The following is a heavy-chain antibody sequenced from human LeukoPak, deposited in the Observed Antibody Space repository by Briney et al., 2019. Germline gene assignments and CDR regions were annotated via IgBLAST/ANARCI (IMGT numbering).Heavy chain of an antibody. CDR1: GFPFSSYS. CDR2: ISGSSSTI. J-gene: IGHJ4*02. Sequence: GGSLRLSCAASGFPFSSYSMNWVRQAPGKGLEWISHISGSSSTIYYADSVKGRFTISRDDAKTSLYLQMNSLRDEDTAVYYCEGYYYDRSGYYTDFWGQGALVTVSS. V-gene: IGHV3-48*02. D-gene: IGHD3-22*01. CDR3: EGYYYDRSGYYTDF.